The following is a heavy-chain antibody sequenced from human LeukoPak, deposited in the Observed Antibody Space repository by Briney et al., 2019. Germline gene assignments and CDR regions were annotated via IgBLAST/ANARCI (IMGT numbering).Heavy chain of an antibody. CDR1: GFTFSNAW. D-gene: IGHD5-12*01. Sequence: GGSLRLSCAASGFTFSNAWMSWVRQAPGKGLEWVGRIKSKTDGGTTDYAAPVKGRFTISRDDSKNTLYLQMNSLKTEDTAVYYCTTDHADSWWLRGDDYWGQGTLVTVSS. CDR3: TTDHADSWWLRGDDY. CDR2: IKSKTDGGTT. J-gene: IGHJ4*02. V-gene: IGHV3-15*01.